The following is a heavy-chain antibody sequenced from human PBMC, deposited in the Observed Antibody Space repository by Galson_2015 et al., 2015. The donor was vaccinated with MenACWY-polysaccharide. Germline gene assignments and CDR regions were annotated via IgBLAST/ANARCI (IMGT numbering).Heavy chain of an antibody. Sequence: SLRLSCAASGFNFSIYVMTWVRQAPGKGLEWVSAISSGSDTAYYTDSVKGRFTISRDNSKDTLHLQMDSLRAEDTGVYYCVKGGWADNWGQGTLVTGSS. D-gene: IGHD1-26*01. CDR2: ISSGSDTA. CDR3: VKGGWADN. J-gene: IGHJ4*02. CDR1: GFNFSIYV. V-gene: IGHV3-23*01.